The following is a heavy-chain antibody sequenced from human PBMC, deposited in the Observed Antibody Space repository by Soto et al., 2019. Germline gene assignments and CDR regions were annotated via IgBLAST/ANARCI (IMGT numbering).Heavy chain of an antibody. Sequence: VQLVESGGGVVQPGRSLRLSCAASGFTFSSYAMHWVRQAPGKGLEWVAVISYDGSNKYYADSVKGRFTISRDNSKNTLYLQMNSLRAEDTAVYYCARDPRWEPFYYFDYWGQGTLVTVSS. J-gene: IGHJ4*02. CDR1: GFTFSSYA. V-gene: IGHV3-30-3*01. CDR2: ISYDGSNK. CDR3: ARDPRWEPFYYFDY. D-gene: IGHD1-26*01.